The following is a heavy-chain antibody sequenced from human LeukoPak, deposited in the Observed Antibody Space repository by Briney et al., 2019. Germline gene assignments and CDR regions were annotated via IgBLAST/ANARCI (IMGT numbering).Heavy chain of an antibody. V-gene: IGHV3-48*04. CDR2: ISSSGNSI. D-gene: IGHD6-13*01. Sequence: GGSLRLSCAASGFTFSGYDMNWVRQAPGKGLEWVSYISSSGNSISYADSVKGRFTISRDNAKNSLYLQMNSLRAEDTAVYYCARDQVSVAGTGIDYWGQGTLVTVSS. J-gene: IGHJ4*02. CDR3: ARDQVSVAGTGIDY. CDR1: GFTFSGYD.